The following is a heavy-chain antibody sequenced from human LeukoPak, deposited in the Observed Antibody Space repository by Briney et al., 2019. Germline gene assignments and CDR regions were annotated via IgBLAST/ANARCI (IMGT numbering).Heavy chain of an antibody. CDR1: GDSVSSYY. V-gene: IGHV4-59*08. J-gene: IGHJ4*02. CDR2: IYYSGST. D-gene: IGHD3-22*01. Sequence: SETLSLTCTVFGDSVSSYYWSWIRQPPGKALEWIGYIYYSGSTNYNPSLKSRVTISVDTSKNQFSLKLSSVTAADTAVYYCARHGYYYDSSGLDYWGQGTLVTVSS. CDR3: ARHGYYYDSSGLDY.